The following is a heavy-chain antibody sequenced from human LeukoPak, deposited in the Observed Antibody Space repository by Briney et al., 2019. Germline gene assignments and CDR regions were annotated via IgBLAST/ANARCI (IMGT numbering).Heavy chain of an antibody. V-gene: IGHV4-34*01. CDR3: ARWRGRGWFDP. Sequence: SETLSLTCGVSGGSCSGYFWSWIRQTPGKGLEWIGEINHGGGNNYNPSLKSRVTMSLGTSDNQFSLNMTSVTAADTAMYFCARWRGRGWFDPWGQGTLVTVSS. D-gene: IGHD3-3*01. J-gene: IGHJ5*02. CDR2: INHGGGN. CDR1: GGSCSGYF.